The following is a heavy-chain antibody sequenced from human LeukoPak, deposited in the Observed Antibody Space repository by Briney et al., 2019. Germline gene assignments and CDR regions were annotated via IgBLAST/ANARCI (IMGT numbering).Heavy chain of an antibody. CDR3: AKTEETYDRAFDT. V-gene: IGHV4-61*01. CDR2: IPYSGRT. D-gene: IGHD3-22*01. CDR1: GGSVSSGSYY. J-gene: IGHJ4*02. Sequence: SETLSLTCTVSGGSVSSGSYYWSWIRQPPGKGLEWIGFIPYSGRTKYNPSLKSRVTISVDTTKNQISLKLNSVTAADTAVYYCAKTEETYDRAFDTWGQGTLVTVSS.